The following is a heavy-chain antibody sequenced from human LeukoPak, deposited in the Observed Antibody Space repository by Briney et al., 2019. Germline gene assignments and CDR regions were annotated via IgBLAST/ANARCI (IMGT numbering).Heavy chain of an antibody. V-gene: IGHV4-59*01. J-gene: IGHJ4*02. CDR2: IYYSGST. CDR3: ARASPSRYFDY. CDR1: GGSISSYY. Sequence: SETLSHTCSVSGGSISSYYWSWVRQPPGQGLEWIGYIYYSGSTNYNLSLKGRVTISVDTSNNRFSLKVSSVTAADTAVYYCARASPSRYFDYWGQGTLVTVSS.